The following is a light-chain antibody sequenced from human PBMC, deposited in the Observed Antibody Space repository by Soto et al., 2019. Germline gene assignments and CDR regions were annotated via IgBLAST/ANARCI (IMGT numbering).Light chain of an antibody. Sequence: DIQMTQSPSSVSASVGDTVTITCRASQGNNWLAWYQQKPGKAPKLLIYAASSLQSGVPSRFSGSGSGTDFTLSISSLQPEDFATYYCQEANNFPITFGGGTKVEIK. V-gene: IGKV1D-12*01. CDR3: QEANNFPIT. CDR2: AAS. CDR1: QGNNW. J-gene: IGKJ4*01.